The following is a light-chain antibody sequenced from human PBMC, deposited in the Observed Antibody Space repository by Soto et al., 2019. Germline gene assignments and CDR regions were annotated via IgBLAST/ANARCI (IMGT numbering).Light chain of an antibody. V-gene: IGKV3-20*01. J-gene: IGKJ5*01. CDR1: QSVSSSY. Sequence: EIVLTQSPGTLSLSPGERATLSCRASQSVSSSYLAWYQQKPGQAPRLLIYGASSRATGIPDRFSGSGSGTDFTLTISRLEPEDFSVYYCQQYVSSPSITFGPGTRLEI. CDR2: GAS. CDR3: QQYVSSPSIT.